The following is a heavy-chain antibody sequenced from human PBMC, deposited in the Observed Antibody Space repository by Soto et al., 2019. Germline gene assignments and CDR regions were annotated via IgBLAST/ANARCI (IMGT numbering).Heavy chain of an antibody. D-gene: IGHD2-15*01. CDR3: APHVHCSGGSCHYDAFDI. Sequence: EVQLLESGGGLVQPGESLRLSCAFSGFIFGNYMMTWVRQAPGKGLEWVSTIRDGGESTYYADSVQGRFTISRVNSKNTLYLQMDSLGVEDTAVYYCAPHVHCSGGSCHYDAFDIRGQGTMVTVSS. CDR1: GFIFGNYM. CDR2: IRDGGEST. J-gene: IGHJ3*02. V-gene: IGHV3-23*01.